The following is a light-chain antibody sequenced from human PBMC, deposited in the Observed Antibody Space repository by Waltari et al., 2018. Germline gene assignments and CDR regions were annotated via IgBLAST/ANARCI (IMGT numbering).Light chain of an antibody. CDR1: SSDAGNYNR. CDR3: SSYAGSSKGV. V-gene: IGLV2-23*02. Sequence: QSALTQPASVSGPPGQSITISCTGTSSDAGNYNRFSWYQQHPGKAPKLMIYAVSKRPSGVSDRFSGSKSGDMASLTISGLQPEDEAEYFCSSYAGSSKGVFGGGTKVTVL. CDR2: AVS. J-gene: IGLJ2*01.